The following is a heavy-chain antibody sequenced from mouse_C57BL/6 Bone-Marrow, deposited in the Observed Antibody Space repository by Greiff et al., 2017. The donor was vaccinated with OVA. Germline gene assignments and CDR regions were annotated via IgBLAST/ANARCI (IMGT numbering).Heavy chain of an antibody. D-gene: IGHD3-3*01. CDR3: AREGDGDY. CDR2: ISDGGSYT. CDR1: GFTFSSYA. J-gene: IGHJ2*01. Sequence: EVKVVESGGGLVKPGGSLKLSCAASGFTFSSYAMSWVRQTPEKRLEWVATISDGGSYTYYPDNVKGRFTISRDNAKNNLYLQMRHLKSEDTAMYYCAREGDGDYWGQGTTLTVSS. V-gene: IGHV5-4*01.